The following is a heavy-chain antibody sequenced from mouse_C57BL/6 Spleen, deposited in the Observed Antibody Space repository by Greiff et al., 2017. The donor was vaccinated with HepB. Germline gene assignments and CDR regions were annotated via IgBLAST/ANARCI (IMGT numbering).Heavy chain of an antibody. CDR1: GYSFTGYY. CDR3: ARWGVTTVFDY. D-gene: IGHD2-2*01. V-gene: IGHV1-42*01. CDR2: INPSTGGT. Sequence: EVQLQQSGPELVKPGASVKISCKASGYSFTGYYMNWVKQSPEKSLEWIGEINPSTGGTTYNQKFKAKATLTVDKSSSTAYMQLKSLTSEDSAVYYCARWGVTTVFDYWGQGTTLTVSS. J-gene: IGHJ2*01.